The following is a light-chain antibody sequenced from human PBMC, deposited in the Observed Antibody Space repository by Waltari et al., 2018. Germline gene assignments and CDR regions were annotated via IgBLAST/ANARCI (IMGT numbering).Light chain of an antibody. CDR3: QQRSNWPPVLT. V-gene: IGKV3-11*01. CDR2: DAS. Sequence: EIVLTQSPATLSLSPGERANLSCRASQSVSSYLAWYQQKPGQAPRLLIYDASNRATGIPARFSGSGSGTDFTLTISSLEPEDFAVYYCQQRSNWPPVLTFGGGTKVEIK. CDR1: QSVSSY. J-gene: IGKJ4*01.